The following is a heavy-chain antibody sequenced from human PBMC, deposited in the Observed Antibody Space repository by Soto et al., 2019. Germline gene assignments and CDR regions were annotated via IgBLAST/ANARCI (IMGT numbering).Heavy chain of an antibody. CDR1: GFTFSSYA. CDR3: AKPSVPAAILVSKGYYMDV. Sequence: GGSLRLSCAASGFTFSSYAMSWVRQAPGKGLEWVSAISGSGGSTYYADSVKGRFTISRDNSKNTLYLQMNSLRAEDTAVYYCAKPSVPAAILVSKGYYMDVWGKGTTVTVSS. D-gene: IGHD2-2*01. CDR2: ISGSGGST. V-gene: IGHV3-23*01. J-gene: IGHJ6*03.